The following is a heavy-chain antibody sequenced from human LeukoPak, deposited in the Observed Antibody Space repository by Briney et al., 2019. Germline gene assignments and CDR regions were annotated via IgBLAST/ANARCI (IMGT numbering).Heavy chain of an antibody. CDR1: GFTFSSYE. CDR2: ISSSGSTI. CDR3: ARDAPLWFGEYPSAFDI. Sequence: GGSLRLSCAASGFTFSSYEMNWVRQAPGKGLEWVSYISSSGSTIYYADSVKGRSTISRDNAKNSLYLQMNSLRAEDTAVYYCARDAPLWFGEYPSAFDIWGQGTMVTVSS. V-gene: IGHV3-48*03. D-gene: IGHD3-10*01. J-gene: IGHJ3*02.